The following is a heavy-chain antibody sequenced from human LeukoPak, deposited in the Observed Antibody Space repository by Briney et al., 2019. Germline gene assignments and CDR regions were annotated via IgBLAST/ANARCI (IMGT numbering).Heavy chain of an antibody. CDR2: IFPGDSDT. Sequence: GESLKISCKGSGYIFSSYWIGWVRQMPGKGLEWMGIIFPGDSDTRYSPSFQGQVTVSVDKPISTVYLQWNSLKASDTAMYYCATRDGGHKVYNFWGQGTLVTVSS. J-gene: IGHJ4*02. CDR1: GYIFSSYW. D-gene: IGHD4-23*01. V-gene: IGHV5-51*04. CDR3: ATRDGGHKVYNF.